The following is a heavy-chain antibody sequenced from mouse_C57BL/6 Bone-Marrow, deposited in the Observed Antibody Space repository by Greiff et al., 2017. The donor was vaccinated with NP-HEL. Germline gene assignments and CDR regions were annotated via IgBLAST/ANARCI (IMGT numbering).Heavy chain of an antibody. V-gene: IGHV1-4*01. CDR1: GYTFTSYT. Sequence: VQLVESGAELARPGASVKMSCKASGYTFTSYTMHWVKQRPGQGLEWIGYINPSSGYTKYNQKFKDKATLTADKSSSTAYMQLSSLTSEDSAVYYCARQLPWFAYWGQGTLVTVSA. CDR2: INPSSGYT. J-gene: IGHJ3*01. CDR3: ARQLPWFAY. D-gene: IGHD4-1*02.